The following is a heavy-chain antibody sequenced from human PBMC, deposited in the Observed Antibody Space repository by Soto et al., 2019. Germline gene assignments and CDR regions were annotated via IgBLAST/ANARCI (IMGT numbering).Heavy chain of an antibody. Sequence: ESGGGVVQPGRSLRLSCAASGFTFSSYAMHWVRQAPGKGLEWVAVISYDGSNKYYADSVKGRFTISRDNSKNTLYLQMNSLRAEDTAVYYCARDPPGGNSGLDYWGQGTLVTVSS. D-gene: IGHD4-4*01. CDR3: ARDPPGGNSGLDY. V-gene: IGHV3-30-3*01. CDR2: ISYDGSNK. J-gene: IGHJ4*02. CDR1: GFTFSSYA.